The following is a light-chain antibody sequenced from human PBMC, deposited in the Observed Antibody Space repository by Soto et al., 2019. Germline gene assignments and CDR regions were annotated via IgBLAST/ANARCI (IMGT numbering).Light chain of an antibody. CDR3: QQLDSYPRT. Sequence: DIQLTQSPSFLSASVGDRVTITCRASQGISSYLAWYQLKPGKAPKLLISTASSLQSGVPSRFSGSGSGTEFTLTISSLQPEDFATYYCQQLDSYPRTFGPGTKVDLK. CDR1: QGISSY. V-gene: IGKV1-9*01. CDR2: TAS. J-gene: IGKJ1*01.